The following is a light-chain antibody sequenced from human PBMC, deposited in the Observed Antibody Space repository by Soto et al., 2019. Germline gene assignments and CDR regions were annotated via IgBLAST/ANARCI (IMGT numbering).Light chain of an antibody. Sequence: QSVLTQPPSVSGAPGQRGTISCTGSSSNIGAGYDVHWYQQLPGTAPKLLIYGNSNRPSGVPDRFSGSKSGTSASLAITGLQAEDEADYYCQSHDSSLSGYVVFGGGTKVTVL. J-gene: IGLJ2*01. V-gene: IGLV1-40*01. CDR2: GNS. CDR1: SSNIGAGYD. CDR3: QSHDSSLSGYVV.